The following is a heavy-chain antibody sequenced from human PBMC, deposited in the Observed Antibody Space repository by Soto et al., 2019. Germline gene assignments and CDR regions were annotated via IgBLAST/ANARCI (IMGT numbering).Heavy chain of an antibody. CDR1: GFTFSSYG. CDR3: AKQAEGSGSLDY. V-gene: IGHV3-30*18. Sequence: QVQLVESGGGVVQPGRSLRLSCAASGFTFSSYGMHWVRQAPGKGLEWVAVISYDGSNKYYADSVKGRFTISRDNSKNTLYLQMNSLRAEDTAVYYCAKQAEGSGSLDYWGQGTLVTVSS. D-gene: IGHD3-10*01. J-gene: IGHJ4*02. CDR2: ISYDGSNK.